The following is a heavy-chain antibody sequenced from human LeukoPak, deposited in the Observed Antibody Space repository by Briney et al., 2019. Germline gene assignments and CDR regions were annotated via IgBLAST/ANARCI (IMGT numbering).Heavy chain of an antibody. CDR1: GGTFSSYA. CDR2: IIPIFGTA. D-gene: IGHD1-14*01. CDR3: ARKGPAGIEPFDY. V-gene: IGHV1-69*01. Sequence: SVKVSCKASGGTFSSYAISWVRQAPGQGLEWMGGIIPIFGTANYAQKFQGRATITADESTSTAYMELSSLRSEDTAVYYCARKGPAGIEPFDYWGQGTLVTVSS. J-gene: IGHJ4*02.